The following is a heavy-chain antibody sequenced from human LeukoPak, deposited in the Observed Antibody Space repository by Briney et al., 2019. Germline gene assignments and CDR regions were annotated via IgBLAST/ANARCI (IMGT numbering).Heavy chain of an antibody. J-gene: IGHJ4*02. V-gene: IGHV3-30-3*01. Sequence: PGRSLRLSCAASGFTFSSYAMHWVRQAPGKGLEWVAVISYGVSNKYYADSVKGRFTISRDNSNNTLYLQMNSLRPEDTAVYYCARRPAQYFDSWGQGNLLSVSS. CDR3: ARRPAQYFDS. CDR2: ISYGVSNK. CDR1: GFTFSSYA.